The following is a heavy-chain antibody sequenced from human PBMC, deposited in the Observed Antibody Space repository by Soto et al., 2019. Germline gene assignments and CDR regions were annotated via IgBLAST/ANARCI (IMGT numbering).Heavy chain of an antibody. J-gene: IGHJ4*02. V-gene: IGHV3-48*03. CDR3: ARVYCSTTTCHVQAFDS. Sequence: PGGSVRLSCAASGFTFSSYEMNWVRQAPGRTLEWVSYISRAGDSSYYADSVKGRFTISRDNAKKSLYLQMNSLRVEDTAVYYCARVYCSTTTCHVQAFDSWCQGTLVTVSS. CDR1: GFTFSSYE. CDR2: ISRAGDSS. D-gene: IGHD2-2*01.